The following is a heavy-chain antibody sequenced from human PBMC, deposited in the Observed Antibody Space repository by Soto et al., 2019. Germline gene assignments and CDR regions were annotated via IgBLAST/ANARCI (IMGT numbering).Heavy chain of an antibody. D-gene: IGHD6-19*01. CDR1: VYTFTSYG. Sequence: ASVKVSCKASVYTFTSYGISWVRQAPGQGLEWMGWISAYNGNTNYAQKLQGRVTMTTDTSTSTAYMELRSLRSDDTAVYYCAREWGAVAGPGYYYYGMDVWGQGTTVTVSS. V-gene: IGHV1-18*01. J-gene: IGHJ6*02. CDR2: ISAYNGNT. CDR3: AREWGAVAGPGYYYYGMDV.